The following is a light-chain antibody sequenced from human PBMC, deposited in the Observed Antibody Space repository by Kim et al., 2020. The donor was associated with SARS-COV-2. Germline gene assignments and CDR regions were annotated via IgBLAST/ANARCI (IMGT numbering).Light chain of an antibody. CDR1: RSDVGGYNY. CDR3: SSYTSSSTLYV. J-gene: IGLJ1*01. CDR2: DVS. Sequence: SLTISCTENRSDVGGYNYVSWYQQHPGKAPKLMIYDVSNRPSGVSNRFSGSKSGNTASLTISGLQAEDEADYYCSSYTSSSTLYVFGTGTKVTVL. V-gene: IGLV2-14*03.